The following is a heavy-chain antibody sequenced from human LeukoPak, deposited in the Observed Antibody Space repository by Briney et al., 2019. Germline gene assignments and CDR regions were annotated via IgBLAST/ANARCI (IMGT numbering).Heavy chain of an antibody. J-gene: IGHJ6*03. CDR1: GGSISTYY. CDR2: IYYSGTT. V-gene: IGHV4-59*12. D-gene: IGHD3-10*01. CDR3: ARVSRSGSTYYYYYYYMDV. Sequence: SETLSLTCTVSGGSISTYYWNWIRQPPGKGLEWIGYIYYSGTTNYNPSLKSRVSMSVDTSKTQFSLKLSSVTAADTAVYYCARVSRSGSTYYYYYYYMDVWGKGTTVTVSS.